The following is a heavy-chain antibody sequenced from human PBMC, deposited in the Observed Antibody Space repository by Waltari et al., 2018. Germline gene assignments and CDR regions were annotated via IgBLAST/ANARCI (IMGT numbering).Heavy chain of an antibody. D-gene: IGHD3-3*01. J-gene: IGHJ4*02. Sequence: EAPVVESGRCLVELGGSLSLSCAAPGFTDTGAWTQWVRKGPGKGLVWVSRLSGDGGITNYADFVKGRFTISRDRAKNTLYLQMNSLRPDDTAIYYCMRGADLRGQGIPVTVSS. CDR3: MRGADL. CDR2: LSGDGGIT. CDR1: GFTDTGAW. V-gene: IGHV3-74*01.